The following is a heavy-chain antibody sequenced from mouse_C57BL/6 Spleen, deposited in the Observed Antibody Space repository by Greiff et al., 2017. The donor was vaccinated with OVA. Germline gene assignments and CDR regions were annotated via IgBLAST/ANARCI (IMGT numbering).Heavy chain of an antibody. Sequence: QVQLKQPGAELVRPGSSVKLSCKASGYTFTSYWMDWVKQRPGQGLEWIGNIYPSDSETHYNQKFKDKATLTVDKSSSTAYMQLSSLTSEDPAVYYCARGGYYGSSPAWFAYWGQGTLVTVSA. D-gene: IGHD1-1*01. CDR1: GYTFTSYW. CDR2: IYPSDSET. CDR3: ARGGYYGSSPAWFAY. J-gene: IGHJ3*01. V-gene: IGHV1-61*01.